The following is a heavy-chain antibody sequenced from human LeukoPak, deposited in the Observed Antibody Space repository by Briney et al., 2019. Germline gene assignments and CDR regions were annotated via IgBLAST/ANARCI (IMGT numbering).Heavy chain of an antibody. V-gene: IGHV4-39*07. CDR2: IYYSGST. J-gene: IGHJ5*02. CDR3: AREETGNYWFDP. Sequence: SETLSLTCTVSGSSISSSSYYWGWIRQPPGKGLEWIGSIYYSGSTYYNPSLKSRVTISVDTSKNQFSLKLSSVTPEDTAVYYCAREETGNYWFDPWGQGTLVTVSS. D-gene: IGHD1-1*01. CDR1: GSSISSSSYY.